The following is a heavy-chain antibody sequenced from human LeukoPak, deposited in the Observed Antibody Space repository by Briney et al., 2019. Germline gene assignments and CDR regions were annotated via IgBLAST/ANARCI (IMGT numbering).Heavy chain of an antibody. Sequence: PGGSLRLSCAASGFTFSSYSMNWVRQAPGKGLEWVSSISSSSSYIYYADSVKGRFTISRDNAKNSLYLQMNSLRAEDTAVYYCARDAGRAVAGFVGYWGQGTLVTVSS. D-gene: IGHD6-19*01. CDR2: ISSSSSYI. V-gene: IGHV3-21*01. CDR1: GFTFSSYS. J-gene: IGHJ4*02. CDR3: ARDAGRAVAGFVGY.